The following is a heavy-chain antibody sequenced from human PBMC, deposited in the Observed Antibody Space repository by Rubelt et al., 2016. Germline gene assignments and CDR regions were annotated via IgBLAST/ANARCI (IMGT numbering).Heavy chain of an antibody. CDR3: AKDMGLKENWFDP. CDR2: ISSSSSYI. Sequence: APGKGLEWVSSISSSSSYIYYADSVKGRFTISRDNAKNSLYLQMNSLRAEDTAVYYCAKDMGLKENWFDPWGQGTLVTVSS. D-gene: IGHD3-10*01. V-gene: IGHV3-21*01. J-gene: IGHJ5*02.